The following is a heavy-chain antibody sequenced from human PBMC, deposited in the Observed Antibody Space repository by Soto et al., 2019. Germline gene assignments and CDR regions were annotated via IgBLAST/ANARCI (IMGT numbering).Heavy chain of an antibody. J-gene: IGHJ4*02. V-gene: IGHV4-4*02. Sequence: QVHLQESGPGLVKPSGTLSLTCTVSGVSTSAAQWWTWVRQPPGKGLEWIGEIFHNGDTNYNPSLKSRVTISLDTSNNQFSLVLNSVTTADTAVYYCATRSPVAPYWGQGTLVIVSS. CDR1: GVSTSAAQW. CDR3: ATRSPVAPY. CDR2: IFHNGDT. D-gene: IGHD2-2*01.